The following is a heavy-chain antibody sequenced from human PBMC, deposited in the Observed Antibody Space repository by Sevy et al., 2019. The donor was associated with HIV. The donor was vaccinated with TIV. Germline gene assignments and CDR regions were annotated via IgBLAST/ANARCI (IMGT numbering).Heavy chain of an antibody. Sequence: SETLSLTCNVSVASVSSGKYYWTWIRQPPGKDLEWIGHVSYSGRTNYNPSIKSRVTISEDTSKNQFSLSLNSVIAADTATYYCAREIYFYENSGFYYFDSWGLGILVTVSS. CDR2: VSYSGRT. V-gene: IGHV4-61*01. CDR3: AREIYFYENSGFYYFDS. D-gene: IGHD3-22*01. CDR1: VASVSSGKYY. J-gene: IGHJ4*02.